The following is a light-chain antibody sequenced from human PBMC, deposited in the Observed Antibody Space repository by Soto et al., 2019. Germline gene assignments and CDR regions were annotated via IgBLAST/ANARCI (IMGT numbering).Light chain of an antibody. CDR2: EDI. J-gene: IGLJ2*01. CDR3: CSYAGGTSVV. CDR1: SSDVGRYNL. Sequence: QSALTQPASVSGSPGQSITISCTGTSSDVGRYNLVSWYQQHPGKAPKLMIYEDIERTSGVSNRFSGSKSGNTASLTISGLQTEDEAEYYCCSYAGGTSVVFGGGTKLTVL. V-gene: IGLV2-23*01.